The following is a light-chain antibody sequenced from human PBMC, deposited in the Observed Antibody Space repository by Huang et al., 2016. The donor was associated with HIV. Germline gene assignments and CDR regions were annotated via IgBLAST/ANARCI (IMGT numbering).Light chain of an antibody. CDR3: QQYGSSPYT. J-gene: IGKJ2*01. CDR1: QSVSSSY. CDR2: GAS. V-gene: IGKV3-20*01. Sequence: DIVLTQSPGTLSLSPGERATLSCRASQSVSSSYLAWQQQKPVQAPMLLIYGASSRATGIPDSFRGSGSGTDFTLTISRLEPEDFAVYYCQQYGSSPYTFGQGTKLEIK.